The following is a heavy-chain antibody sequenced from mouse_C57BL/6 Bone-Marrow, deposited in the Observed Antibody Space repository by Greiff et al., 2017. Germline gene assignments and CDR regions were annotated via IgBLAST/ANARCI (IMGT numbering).Heavy chain of an antibody. V-gene: IGHV5-6*01. J-gene: IGHJ3*01. CDR1: GFTFSSYG. Sequence: EVKLVESGGDLVKPGGSLKLSCAASGFTFSSYGMSWVRQTPDKRLEWVATISSGGSYTSYPDSVKGRFTISRDNAKNTLYLQMSSLKSEDTAMYYCARHHAGFAYWGQGTLVTVSA. CDR2: ISSGGSYT. CDR3: ARHHAGFAY.